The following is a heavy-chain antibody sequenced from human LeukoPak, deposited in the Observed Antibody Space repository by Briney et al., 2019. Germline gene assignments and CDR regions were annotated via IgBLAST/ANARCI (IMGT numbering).Heavy chain of an antibody. CDR2: IYQSGST. J-gene: IGHJ4*02. CDR3: ARLAAAAGDY. D-gene: IGHD6-13*01. CDR1: GGSISSGANS. V-gene: IGHV4-30-2*03. Sequence: PSQTLSLTCAVSGGSISSGANSWSWIRQPPGRGLEWIGYIYQSGSTYYNPSLKSRVTISVDTSKTQFSLKLSSVTAADTAVYYCARLAAAAGDYWGQGTLVTVSS.